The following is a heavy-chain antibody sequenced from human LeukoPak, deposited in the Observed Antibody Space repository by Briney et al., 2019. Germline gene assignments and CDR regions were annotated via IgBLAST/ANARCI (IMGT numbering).Heavy chain of an antibody. V-gene: IGHV3-30-3*01. CDR2: ISYDGSNK. CDR1: GFTFSSYA. Sequence: GGSLRLSCAASGFTFSSYAMHWVRQAPGKGLEWVAVISYDGSNKYYADSVKGRFTISRDNSKNTLYLQMNSLRAEDTAVYYCARAVPLGGYYYYMDVWGKGTTVTVSS. CDR3: ARAVPLGGYYYYMDV. J-gene: IGHJ6*03.